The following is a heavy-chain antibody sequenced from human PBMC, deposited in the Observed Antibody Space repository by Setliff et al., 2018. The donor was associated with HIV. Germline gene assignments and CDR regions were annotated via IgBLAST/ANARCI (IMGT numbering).Heavy chain of an antibody. Sequence: EASVKVSCKASGGTFSSYAISWVRRAPGQGLEWMGGIIPIFGTANYAQKFQGRVTITTDESTSTAYMELSSLRSEDTAVYYCARPTRHCGGDCWAFDIWGQGTMVTVSS. CDR1: GGTFSSYA. V-gene: IGHV1-69*05. J-gene: IGHJ3*02. CDR3: ARPTRHCGGDCWAFDI. CDR2: IIPIFGTA. D-gene: IGHD2-21*02.